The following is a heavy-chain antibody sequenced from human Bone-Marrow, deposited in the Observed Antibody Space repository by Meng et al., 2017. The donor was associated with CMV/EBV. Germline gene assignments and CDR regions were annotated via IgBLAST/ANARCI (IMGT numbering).Heavy chain of an antibody. CDR3: ARQTVISSWDPPKPFEY. D-gene: IGHD6-13*01. CDR1: GGSVSSGSYY. Sequence: SETLSLTCTVSGGSVSSGSYYWSWIRQPPGKGLEWIGYIYYSGSTNYNPSLKSRVTISVDTSKNQFSLKLSSVTAADTAVYYCARQTVISSWDPPKPFEYWGQGTLVTVSS. J-gene: IGHJ4*02. V-gene: IGHV4-61*01. CDR2: IYYSGST.